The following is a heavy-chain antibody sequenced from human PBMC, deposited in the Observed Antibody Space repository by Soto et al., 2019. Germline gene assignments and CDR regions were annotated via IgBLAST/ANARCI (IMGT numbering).Heavy chain of an antibody. CDR1: GYTFTSYY. D-gene: IGHD6-13*01. V-gene: IGHV1-46*01. Sequence: QVQLVQSGAEVKKPGASVKVSCKASGYTFTSYYMHWVRQAPGQGLEWMGVIIPSGGGTSYAQKLQDRVTMTRDTSTTTVYMELSGLRSEDTAVFYCARGISAAAYFDYWGQGTLVTVSS. J-gene: IGHJ4*02. CDR2: IIPSGGGT. CDR3: ARGISAAAYFDY.